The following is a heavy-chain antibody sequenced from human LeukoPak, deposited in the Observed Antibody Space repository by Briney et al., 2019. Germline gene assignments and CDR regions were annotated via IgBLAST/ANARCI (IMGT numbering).Heavy chain of an antibody. D-gene: IGHD2-2*01. CDR2: IKNKGDGGTT. CDR1: GFTFSNSW. Sequence: GGSLRLSCAASGFTFSNSWMRWVRQAPGKGLEWVGRIKNKGDGGTTEYAAPVKGRFTISRDDSKNTLYLQMNSLKSEDTAVYYCTTIYCSSTSCFDYWGQGTLVTVSS. CDR3: TTIYCSSTSCFDY. J-gene: IGHJ4*02. V-gene: IGHV3-15*01.